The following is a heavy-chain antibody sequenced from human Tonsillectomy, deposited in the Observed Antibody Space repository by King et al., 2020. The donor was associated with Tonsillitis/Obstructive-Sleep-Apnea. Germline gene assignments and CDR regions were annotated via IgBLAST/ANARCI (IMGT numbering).Heavy chain of an antibody. CDR1: GFAFSGYW. J-gene: IGHJ4*02. V-gene: IGHV3-74*01. CDR2: INGDGSST. Sequence: VQLVESGGGLVQPGGSLRLSCAASGFAFSGYWMYWVRQAPGKGLVWVSHINGDGSSTNYADSVKGRFTIARDNAKSTLYLQMNSLRAEQTAVYYCARGGGYIYAYILYWGQGTLVTVSS. D-gene: IGHD5-18*01. CDR3: ARGGGYIYAYILY.